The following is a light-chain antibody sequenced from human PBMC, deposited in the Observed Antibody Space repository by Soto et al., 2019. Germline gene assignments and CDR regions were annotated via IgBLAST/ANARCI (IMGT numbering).Light chain of an antibody. V-gene: IGKV1-39*01. CDR2: GAS. CDR1: QNINNY. CDR3: QQSYITPPFT. Sequence: DIQMTQSPASLSASVGDRISITCRTSQNINNYLNWYQQKPGKAPKLLIYGASKLQSGVPSRFSGSGSRTDFTLTISSLQPEDFATYYFQQSYITPPFTFGPGTKVDVK. J-gene: IGKJ3*01.